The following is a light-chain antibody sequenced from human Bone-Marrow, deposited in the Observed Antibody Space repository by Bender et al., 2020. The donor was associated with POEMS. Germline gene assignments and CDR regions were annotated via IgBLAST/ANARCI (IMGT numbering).Light chain of an antibody. CDR3: CSYADTFVA. J-gene: IGLJ2*01. Sequence: QSVLTQPASVSGSPGQSITISCTGSSSDVGNYNLVSWYQQYPGKAPKLMIYEATQRPSGVSNRFSGSKSGNTASLTITGLQAEDDANYFCCSYADTFVALGGGTKLTVL. CDR2: EAT. V-gene: IGLV2-23*01. CDR1: SSDVGNYNL.